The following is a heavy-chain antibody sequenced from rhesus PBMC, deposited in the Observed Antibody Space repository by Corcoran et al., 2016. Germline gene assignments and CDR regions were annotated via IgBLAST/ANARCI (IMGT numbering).Heavy chain of an antibody. V-gene: IGHV2-1*01. Sequence: QVTLKESGPALVKPTQTLTLTCTFSGFPLSTSGMGVGWIRQPSRKTLEWLAHIYRNDGKNYSTSRKSRRTISKCTCKNQVVLTMTNMDPVDTATYYCARRLYHRAAGRLGFDYWGQGVLVTVSS. CDR3: ARRLYHRAAGRLGFDY. D-gene: IGHD6-13*01. CDR2: IYRNDGK. CDR1: GFPLSTSGMG. J-gene: IGHJ4*01.